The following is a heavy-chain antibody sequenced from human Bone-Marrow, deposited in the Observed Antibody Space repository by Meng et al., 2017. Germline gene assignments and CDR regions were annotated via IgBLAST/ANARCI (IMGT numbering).Heavy chain of an antibody. J-gene: IGHJ5*02. CDR3: TTVRVVGGYCSGGSCYSGWFDP. D-gene: IGHD2-15*01. V-gene: IGHV3-15*01. Sequence: GESLKISCAASGFTSNIYAMSWVRQAPGKGLEWVGRIKSKTDGGTTDYAAPVKGRFTISRDDSKNTLYLQMNSLKTEDTAVYYCTTVRVVGGYCSGGSCYSGWFDPWGQGTLVTVSS. CDR1: GFTSNIYA. CDR2: IKSKTDGGTT.